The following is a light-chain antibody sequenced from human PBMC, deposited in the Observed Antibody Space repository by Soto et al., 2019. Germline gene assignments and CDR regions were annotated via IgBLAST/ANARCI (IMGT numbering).Light chain of an antibody. J-gene: IGKJ1*01. CDR1: QTISSW. Sequence: DMQMTQSPSTLSGSVGDRVTITFRASQTISSWLAWYQQKPGKAPKLLIYKASTLKSGVPSRFSGSGSGTEFTLTISSLQPDDFATYYCQHYNSYSEAFGQGTKVHIK. CDR2: KAS. CDR3: QHYNSYSEA. V-gene: IGKV1-5*03.